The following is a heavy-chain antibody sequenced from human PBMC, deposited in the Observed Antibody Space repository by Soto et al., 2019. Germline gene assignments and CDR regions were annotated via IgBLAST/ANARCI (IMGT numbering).Heavy chain of an antibody. V-gene: IGHV1-18*01. CDR3: ARDGYYDSSGYRSDFDY. CDR1: GYTFTSYG. Sequence: QVQLEQSGAEVKKPGASVKVSCKASGYTFTSYGTSWVRQAPGQGLEWMGGISAYNGNTYYAQKLQGRVTMTTDTSTRTAYMELRSLRSDATAVYYCARDGYYDSSGYRSDFDYWGQGTLVTVSS. D-gene: IGHD3-22*01. J-gene: IGHJ4*02. CDR2: ISAYNGNT.